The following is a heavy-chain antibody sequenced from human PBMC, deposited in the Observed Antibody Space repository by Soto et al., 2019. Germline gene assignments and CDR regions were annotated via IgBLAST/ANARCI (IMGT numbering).Heavy chain of an antibody. CDR2: IYYSGST. Sequence: QVQLQESGPGLVKPSQTLSLTCTVSGGSISSGGYYWSWIRQHPGKGLEWIGYIYYSGSTYYNPSLKRRVTISVDTSKNQFSLKLSSVTAADTAVYYCARDVVIAAAGYYYGMDVWGQGTTVTVSS. V-gene: IGHV4-31*03. J-gene: IGHJ6*02. D-gene: IGHD6-13*01. CDR1: GGSISSGGYY. CDR3: ARDVVIAAAGYYYGMDV.